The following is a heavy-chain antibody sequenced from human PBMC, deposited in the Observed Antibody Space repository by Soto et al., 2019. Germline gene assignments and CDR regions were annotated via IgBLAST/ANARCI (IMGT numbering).Heavy chain of an antibody. Sequence: QVQLVQSGAEVKKPESSVKVSCKAPGGTFSTYAISWVRQAPGQGLEWMGGIIPMFGTANYAQRFQDRGTLTADESTNRGYMELSSLRSEDTAVYFCASGIQLWLRRINNGYSGWGQGTLVTVSS. D-gene: IGHD5-18*01. CDR3: ASGIQLWLRRINNGYSG. CDR2: IIPMFGTA. V-gene: IGHV1-69*12. CDR1: GGTFSTYA. J-gene: IGHJ4*02.